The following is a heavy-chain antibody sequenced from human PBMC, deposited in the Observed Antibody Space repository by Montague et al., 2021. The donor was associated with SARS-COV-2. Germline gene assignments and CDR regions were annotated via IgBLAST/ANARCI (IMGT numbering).Heavy chain of an antibody. CDR3: AVLGLPRNEADGWGVPDY. Sequence: SETLSLTCTVSGGSISSSSYYWVWIRQPPGKGLEWIGSIYYSGSTYYXXXLKSRVTISVDTSKNRFSLKLSSVTAADTAVYYCAVLGLPRNEADGWGVPDYWGQGTLVTVSS. V-gene: IGHV4-39*01. CDR1: GGSISSSSYY. J-gene: IGHJ4*02. D-gene: IGHD1-7*01. CDR2: IYYSGST.